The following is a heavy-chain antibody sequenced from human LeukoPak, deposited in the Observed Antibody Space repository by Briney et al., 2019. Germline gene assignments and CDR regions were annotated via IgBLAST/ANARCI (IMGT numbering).Heavy chain of an antibody. CDR3: ARDRHYDILTGYYSDAFDI. CDR2: ISSSSSTI. J-gene: IGHJ3*02. CDR1: GFTFSSYS. Sequence: GGSLRLSCAASGFTFSSYSMNWVRQAPGKGLEWVSYISSSSSTIYYADSVKGRFTISRDNAKNSLYLQMNSLRAEDTAVYYCARDRHYDILTGYYSDAFDIWGQGTMVTVSS. D-gene: IGHD3-9*01. V-gene: IGHV3-48*01.